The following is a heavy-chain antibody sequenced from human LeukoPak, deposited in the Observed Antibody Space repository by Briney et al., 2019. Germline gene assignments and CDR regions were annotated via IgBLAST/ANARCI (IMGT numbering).Heavy chain of an antibody. CDR3: AAYDILTGYQGFDP. Sequence: SETLSLTCTVSGGSISNYYWSWIRQPPGKGLEWIGYIYYSGSTNYNPSLKSRVTISVDTSKNQFSLKLSSVTAADTAVYYCAAYDILTGYQGFDPWGQGTLVTVSS. D-gene: IGHD3-9*01. V-gene: IGHV4-59*01. CDR1: GGSISNYY. CDR2: IYYSGST. J-gene: IGHJ5*02.